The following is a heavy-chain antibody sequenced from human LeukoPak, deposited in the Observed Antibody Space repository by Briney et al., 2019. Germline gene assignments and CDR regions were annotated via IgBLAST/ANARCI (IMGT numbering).Heavy chain of an antibody. D-gene: IGHD3-10*01. J-gene: IGHJ4*02. V-gene: IGHV4-39*07. CDR3: ASSYYYGSGSYYFDY. CDR1: GDSFTSVTDY. CDR2: GDYSGGT. Sequence: SETLSLTCTVSGDSFTSVTDYWAWIRQPPGKGLEWIASGDYSGGTYYNPSLESRVTISVDKSKNQFSLKLSSVTAADTAVYYCASSYYYGSGSYYFDYWGQGTLVTVSS.